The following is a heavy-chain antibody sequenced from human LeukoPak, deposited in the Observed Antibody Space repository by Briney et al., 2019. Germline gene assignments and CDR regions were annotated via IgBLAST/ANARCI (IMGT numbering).Heavy chain of an antibody. V-gene: IGHV3-11*04. CDR3: ARGAGRYFDWLLSPDAFDI. CDR1: GFTFSGYY. CDR2: ISSSGSTI. Sequence: PGGSLRLSCAASGFTFSGYYMSWIRQAPGRGLEWVSSISSSGSTIYYADSVKGRFIISRDNAKNSLYLQMNSLRAEDTAVYYCARGAGRYFDWLLSPDAFDIWGQGTMVNLSS. D-gene: IGHD3-9*01. J-gene: IGHJ3*02.